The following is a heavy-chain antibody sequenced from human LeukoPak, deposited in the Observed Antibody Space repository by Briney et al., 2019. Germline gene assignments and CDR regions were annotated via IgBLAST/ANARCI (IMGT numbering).Heavy chain of an antibody. D-gene: IGHD2-2*01. J-gene: IGHJ4*02. CDR2: ISYDGSNK. Sequence: GGSLRLSCAASGFTFSSYAMHWVRQAPGKGLEWVAVISYDGSNKYYADSVKGRFTISRDNSKNTLYLQMNILRAEDTAVYYCARDRGAIAYFDYWGQGTLVTVSS. CDR3: ARDRGAIAYFDY. CDR1: GFTFSSYA. V-gene: IGHV3-30-3*01.